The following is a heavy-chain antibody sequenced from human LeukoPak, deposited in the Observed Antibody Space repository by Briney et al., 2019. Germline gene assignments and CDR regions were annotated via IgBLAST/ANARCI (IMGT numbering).Heavy chain of an antibody. CDR1: GYSFSSYA. V-gene: IGHV3-30*04. J-gene: IGHJ4*02. Sequence: GGSLRLSCVASGYSFSSYAMHWVRQAPGKGLEWVAVISYDGSNKYYADSVKGRFTISRDNSKNTLYLQMNSLRAEDTAVYYCAKDSSSSFDYWGQGTLVTVSS. CDR2: ISYDGSNK. D-gene: IGHD6-13*01. CDR3: AKDSSSSFDY.